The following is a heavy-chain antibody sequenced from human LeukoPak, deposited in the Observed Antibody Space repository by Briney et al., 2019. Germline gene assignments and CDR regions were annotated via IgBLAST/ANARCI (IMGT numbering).Heavy chain of an antibody. CDR3: ATLPSSTRPQSSFDY. CDR1: GYSFTSYW. V-gene: IGHV5-51*01. J-gene: IGHJ4*02. CDR2: IYPGDSDT. Sequence: GESLKISCKGSGYSFTSYWIGWVRQMPGKGLEWMGIIYPGDSDTRYSPSFQGQVTISADKSISTAYLQWSSLKASDTAMYYCATLPSSTRPQSSFDYWGQGTLVTVSS. D-gene: IGHD2-2*01.